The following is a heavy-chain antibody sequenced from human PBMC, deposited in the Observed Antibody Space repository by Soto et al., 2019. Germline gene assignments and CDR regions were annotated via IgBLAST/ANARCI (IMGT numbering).Heavy chain of an antibody. CDR2: IIPICGTA. J-gene: IGHJ4*02. CDR1: GGTFSSYS. CDR3: ARYGGRHSGGIDY. Sequence: QVQLVQSGAEVKKPGSSVKVSCKASGGTFSSYSINWVRQAPGQGLEWMGEIIPICGTANYAQKCQGRVTITADESTSTAYMEQSSLRSEDTAVYYGARYGGRHSGGIDYWGQGTLVTVSS. D-gene: IGHD1-26*01. V-gene: IGHV1-69*01.